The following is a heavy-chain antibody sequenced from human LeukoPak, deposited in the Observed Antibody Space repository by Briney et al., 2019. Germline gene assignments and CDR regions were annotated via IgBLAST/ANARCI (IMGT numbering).Heavy chain of an antibody. D-gene: IGHD3-10*01. Sequence: GGSLRLSCAASGFTFSNAWMSWVRQAPGKGLEWVGRIKSKTDGRTTDYAAPVKGRFTISRDDSKNTLYLQMNSLKAEHTAVYYCTTDGGWFGEPHDYWGQGTLVTVSS. J-gene: IGHJ4*02. CDR3: TTDGGWFGEPHDY. CDR2: IKSKTDGRTT. CDR1: GFTFSNAW. V-gene: IGHV3-15*01.